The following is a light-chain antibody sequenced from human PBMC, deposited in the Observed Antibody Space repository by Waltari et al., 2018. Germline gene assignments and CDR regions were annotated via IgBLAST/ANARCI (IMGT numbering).Light chain of an antibody. J-gene: IGKJ2*01. V-gene: IGKV3-20*01. Sequence: DIVLTQSPGTLSLSPGETATLSCRASHGVSSNYLAWYQQKPGQAPSLLIYAASSRATGVPDRISGSGSGTDFTLTLSRLEPEDFAVYYCQQHGTSPYTFGQGTKLQIK. CDR1: HGVSSNY. CDR3: QQHGTSPYT. CDR2: AAS.